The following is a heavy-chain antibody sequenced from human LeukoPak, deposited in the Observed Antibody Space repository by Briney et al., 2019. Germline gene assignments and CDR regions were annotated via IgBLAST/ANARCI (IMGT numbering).Heavy chain of an antibody. CDR2: IYSSGTT. CDR3: ARADTAMVIFDY. J-gene: IGHJ4*02. D-gene: IGHD5-18*01. Sequence: SETLSLTCTVSGGSISGYYWSWIRQPPGKGLEWIGYIYSSGTTNYNPSLKSQITISLDTSKNQFSLKLSSVTAADTAVYYCARADTAMVIFDYWGQGTLVTVSS. CDR1: GGSISGYY. V-gene: IGHV4-59*08.